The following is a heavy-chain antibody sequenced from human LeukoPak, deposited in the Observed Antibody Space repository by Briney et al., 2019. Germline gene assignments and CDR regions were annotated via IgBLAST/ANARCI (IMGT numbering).Heavy chain of an antibody. CDR2: IRQDGSVK. CDR1: GFNFGTYW. V-gene: IGHV3-7*01. D-gene: IGHD3-22*01. Sequence: GGSLRLSCAASGFNFGTYWMSWVRQAPGKGLKWLANIRQDGSVKFYVDPVKGRFTISRDNAKSSLYLQMNSLRVEDTAVYYCASSHDSSGNDWGQGTLVTVSS. CDR3: ASSHDSSGND. J-gene: IGHJ4*02.